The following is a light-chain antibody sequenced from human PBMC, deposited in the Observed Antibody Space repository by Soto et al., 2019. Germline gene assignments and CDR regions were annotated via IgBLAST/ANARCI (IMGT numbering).Light chain of an antibody. V-gene: IGLV1-40*02. J-gene: IGLJ3*02. CDR1: SSNIGAGYD. CDR3: QSYDDSLSGMV. Sequence: QSVLTQPPSVSGAPGQSITISCSGTSSNIGAGYDVHWYQQFPGTAPKLLIFGNTNRPSGVPDRFSGSKSGTSASLAITGLKAEDEADYHCQSYDDSLSGMVFGGGTKLTVL. CDR2: GNT.